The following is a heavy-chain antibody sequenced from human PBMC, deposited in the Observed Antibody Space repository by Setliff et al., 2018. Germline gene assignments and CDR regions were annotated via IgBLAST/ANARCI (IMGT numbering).Heavy chain of an antibody. CDR2: INPNNEGT. Sequence: ASVKVSCKASGYTFTDYFIHWVRQAPGQGLECMGWINPNNEGTTFAQKFQDRVTATTDTSITTAYLKLSGLTSDDTAVYYCSRGRRGSTWTSDSWGQGTLVTVSS. V-gene: IGHV1-2*02. D-gene: IGHD2-2*01. J-gene: IGHJ4*02. CDR1: GYTFTDYF. CDR3: SRGRRGSTWTSDS.